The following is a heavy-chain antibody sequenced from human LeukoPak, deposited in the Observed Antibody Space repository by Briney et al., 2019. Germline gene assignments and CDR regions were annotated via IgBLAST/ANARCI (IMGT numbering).Heavy chain of an antibody. V-gene: IGHV1-24*01. CDR2: FDPEAGEK. CDR1: GYTLTELS. J-gene: IGHJ5*02. Sequence: ASVKVSCKVSGYTLTELSMHWVRQAPGNGLEWRVDFDPEAGEKIYAQKFQGRVTMTEDTSTDPAYMALRSLRSEDTAVYYCATVKYYDSSGYYFPRVWFDPWGQGTLVTVSS. CDR3: ATVKYYDSSGYYFPRVWFDP. D-gene: IGHD3-22*01.